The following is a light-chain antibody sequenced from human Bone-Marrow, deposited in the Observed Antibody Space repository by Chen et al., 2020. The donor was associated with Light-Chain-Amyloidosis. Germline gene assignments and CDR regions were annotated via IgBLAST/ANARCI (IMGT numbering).Light chain of an antibody. CDR2: DDS. CDR3: QVWDRSSDRPV. Sequence: SYVLTQPSPVSVAPGQTATIACGGNNIGSTSVHWYQQTPGQAPLLVVYDDSDRPSEIPERLSGSNSGNTATLTISRVEAGDEADYYCQVWDRSSDRPVFGGGTKLTVL. J-gene: IGLJ3*02. CDR1: NIGSTS. V-gene: IGLV3-21*02.